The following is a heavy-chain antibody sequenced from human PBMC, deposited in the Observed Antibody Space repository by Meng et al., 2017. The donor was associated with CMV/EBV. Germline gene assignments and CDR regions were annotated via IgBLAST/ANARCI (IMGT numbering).Heavy chain of an antibody. CDR1: GYTFTGYY. D-gene: IGHD1-7*01. CDR3: AKNSAGTITNWFDP. CDR2: INPNSGGT. J-gene: IGHJ5*02. V-gene: IGHV1-2*02. Sequence: SGYTFTGYYMHWVRQAPGQGLEWMGWINPNSGGTNYAQKFQGRVTMTRDTSINTAYMELSRLRSDDTAVYYCAKNSAGTITNWFDPWGQGTLVTVSS.